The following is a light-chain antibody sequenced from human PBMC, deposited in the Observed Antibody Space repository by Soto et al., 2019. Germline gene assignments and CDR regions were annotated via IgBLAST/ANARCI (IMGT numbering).Light chain of an antibody. Sequence: DIQMTQSPSTLSASVGDRVTITCRASQSISSWLAWYQQKPGKAPKLLIYKASSLESGVPPRFSGSGSGTEFPLTISSLQPDDFATYYCQQYKSYWTFGQGTKVEI. J-gene: IGKJ1*01. CDR3: QQYKSYWT. V-gene: IGKV1-5*03. CDR1: QSISSW. CDR2: KAS.